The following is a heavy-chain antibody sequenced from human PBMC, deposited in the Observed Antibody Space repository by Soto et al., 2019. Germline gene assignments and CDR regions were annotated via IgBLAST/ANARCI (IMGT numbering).Heavy chain of an antibody. Sequence: QVQLVQSGAEVKTPGSSVKVSCKASGGTFSSYSINWVRQAPGQGLEWMGRLIPMFGTTDYAQRFQGRVTFTADESTSTASMEVTNLTLEDTGVYYCARAVVLTFTRFCDMDVWGQGTKVTVSS. CDR1: GGTFSSYS. CDR3: ARAVVLTFTRFCDMDV. V-gene: IGHV1-69*18. CDR2: LIPMFGTT. D-gene: IGHD3-9*01. J-gene: IGHJ6*02.